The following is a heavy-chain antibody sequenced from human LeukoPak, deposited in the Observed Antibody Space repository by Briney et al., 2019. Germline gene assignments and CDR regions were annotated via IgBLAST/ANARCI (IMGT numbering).Heavy chain of an antibody. D-gene: IGHD6-19*01. Sequence: GGSLRLSCAASGFTFSSYAMSWVRQAPGKGLEWGSAISGSGGSTYYADSVKGRFTISRDNSKNTLYLQMNSPRAEDTAVYYCAKVSGISGWYPIDYWGQGTLVTVSS. V-gene: IGHV3-23*01. CDR2: ISGSGGST. J-gene: IGHJ4*02. CDR1: GFTFSSYA. CDR3: AKVSGISGWYPIDY.